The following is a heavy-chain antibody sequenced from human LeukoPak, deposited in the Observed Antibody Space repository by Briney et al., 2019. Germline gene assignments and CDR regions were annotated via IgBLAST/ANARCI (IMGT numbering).Heavy chain of an antibody. D-gene: IGHD5-18*01. V-gene: IGHV6-1*01. CDR1: GDSVSSNSAP. Sequence: SQTLSLTCAISGDSVSSNSAPWNWIRQSPSRGLEWLGRTYYRSKWYNDYAVSVKSRITINPDTSENHFSLQLNSVTPEDTAVYYCARRYGYYFDYWGQGTLVTVSS. J-gene: IGHJ4*02. CDR3: ARRYGYYFDY. CDR2: TYYRSKWYN.